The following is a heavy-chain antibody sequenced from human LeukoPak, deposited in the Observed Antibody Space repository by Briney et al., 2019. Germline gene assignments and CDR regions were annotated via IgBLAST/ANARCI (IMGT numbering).Heavy chain of an antibody. V-gene: IGHV3-21*04. CDR3: VLIRGYPY. Sequence: GGSLRLSCAASGFTFSSYSMNWVRQAPGKGLEWVSSITSSSSYTYYADSVKGRFTISRDNSKNTLYLQMNSLRAEDTAVYYCVLIRGYPYWGQGTLVTVSS. D-gene: IGHD5-12*01. J-gene: IGHJ4*02. CDR2: ITSSSSYT. CDR1: GFTFSSYS.